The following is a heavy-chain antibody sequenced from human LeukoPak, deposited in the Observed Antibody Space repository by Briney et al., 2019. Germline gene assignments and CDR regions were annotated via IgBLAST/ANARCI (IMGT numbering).Heavy chain of an antibody. D-gene: IGHD6-25*01. J-gene: IGHJ5*02. CDR1: GYTFTSYD. CDR2: MNPNSGDT. V-gene: IGHV1-8*01. Sequence: ASVKVSCKASGYTFTSYDINWVRQATGQGLEWMGWMNPNSGDTAYAQKFQGRVTMTRDTSISTAYMELSSLRSEDTAVYYCATATRGWYSSGFDPWGQGTLVTVPS. CDR3: ATATRGWYSSGFDP.